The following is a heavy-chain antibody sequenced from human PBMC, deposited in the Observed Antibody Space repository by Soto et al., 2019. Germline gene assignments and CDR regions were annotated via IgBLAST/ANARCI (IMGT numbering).Heavy chain of an antibody. V-gene: IGHV3-7*01. CDR3: AAIERWSHFNC. D-gene: IGHD2-21*01. CDR1: GRTFSNYW. Sequence: EVQLLGSGGGLVQPGGCLRLSCVGSGRTFSNYWMNWVRQAPGKGLEWVANIKEDGSETNYVDSVKGRFTISRDNGKKSVYLQMNSLRAADTAVYFCAAIERWSHFNCWGQGIAVAVSS. CDR2: IKEDGSET. J-gene: IGHJ4*02.